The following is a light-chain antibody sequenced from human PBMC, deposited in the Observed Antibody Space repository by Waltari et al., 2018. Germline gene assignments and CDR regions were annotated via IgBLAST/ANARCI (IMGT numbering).Light chain of an antibody. CDR3: QQYTNYSRT. CDR1: QSISSY. V-gene: IGKV1-39*01. CDR2: AAS. Sequence: DIQMTQSPSSLSASVGDRVTITCRASQSISSYLNWYQQKPGKAPKLLIYAASNLEDGVPSRFSGTESGTEFTLTITNLQPDDSGTYYCQQYTNYSRTFGQGTKVEIK. J-gene: IGKJ1*01.